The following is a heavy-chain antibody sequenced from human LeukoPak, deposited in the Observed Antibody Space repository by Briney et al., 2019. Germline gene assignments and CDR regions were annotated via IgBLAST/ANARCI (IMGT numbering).Heavy chain of an antibody. CDR3: AKDLGNDWYYDTFDY. D-gene: IGHD6-19*01. CDR1: GFTFSSYW. V-gene: IGHV3-7*01. Sequence: GGSLRLSCAASGFTFSSYWMSWVRQAPGKGLEWVANIKQDGIERYYVDSVKGRFTISRDNSKNTLYLQMNSLRAEDTAIYYCAKDLGNDWYYDTFDYWGQGTLVTVSS. J-gene: IGHJ4*02. CDR2: IKQDGIER.